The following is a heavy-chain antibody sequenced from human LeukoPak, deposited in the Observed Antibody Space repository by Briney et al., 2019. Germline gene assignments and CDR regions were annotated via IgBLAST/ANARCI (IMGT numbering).Heavy chain of an antibody. CDR3: ARSEIDDYSRY. Sequence: SETLSLTCTVSGYSISSGYHWAWFRQTPGKRLEWLGSIYQDGSTYDNLSLKSRVTLSVDTSKNQFPLKMKTVTVADTAIYYCARSEIDDYSRYWGQGTLVIVSS. V-gene: IGHV4-38-2*02. D-gene: IGHD3-16*01. CDR2: IYQDGST. CDR1: GYSISSGYH. J-gene: IGHJ4*02.